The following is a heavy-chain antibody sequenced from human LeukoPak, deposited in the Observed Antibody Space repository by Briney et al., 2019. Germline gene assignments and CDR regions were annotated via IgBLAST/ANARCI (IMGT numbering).Heavy chain of an antibody. Sequence: ASVKVSCKASGYTFTSYGISWVRQAPGQGLEWMGWISAYNGNTNYAQKLQGRVTMTTDTSASTAYMELSSLRSEDTAVYYCARDLVFSNYYDSSGYYGYWGQGTLVTVSS. CDR1: GYTFTSYG. D-gene: IGHD3-22*01. V-gene: IGHV1-18*01. CDR3: ARDLVFSNYYDSSGYYGY. J-gene: IGHJ4*02. CDR2: ISAYNGNT.